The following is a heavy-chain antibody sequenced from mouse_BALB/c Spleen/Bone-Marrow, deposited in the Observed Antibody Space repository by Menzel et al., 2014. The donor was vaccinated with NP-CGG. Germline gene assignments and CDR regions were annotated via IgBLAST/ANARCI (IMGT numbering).Heavy chain of an antibody. J-gene: IGHJ3*01. CDR2: IDPYNGGT. V-gene: IGHV1S29*02. D-gene: IGHD2-14*01. CDR1: GYTFTDYN. CDR3: ARPGRYDGAWFAY. Sequence: VQLQQSGPELVKPGASVKISCKASGYTFTDYNMHWVKQSHGKSLEWIGNIDPYNGGTIYNQKFKGKATLTVDKSSSTAYMELLSLTSEDSAVYYCARPGRYDGAWFAYWGQGTLVTVSA.